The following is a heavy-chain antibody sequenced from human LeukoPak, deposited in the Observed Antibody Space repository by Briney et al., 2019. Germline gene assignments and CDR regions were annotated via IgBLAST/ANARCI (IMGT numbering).Heavy chain of an antibody. CDR3: AKDLILGTTGYSSGWPTFRMY. CDR1: GFTFSSYG. V-gene: IGHV3-23*01. CDR2: ISGSGGSA. D-gene: IGHD6-19*01. J-gene: IGHJ4*02. Sequence: GGSLRLSCAASGFTFSSYGMSWVRQAPGKGLEWVSAISGSGGSAYYADSVKGRFTISRDNSKNTLYLQMNSLRAEDTAVYYCAKDLILGTTGYSSGWPTFRMYWGQGTLVTVSS.